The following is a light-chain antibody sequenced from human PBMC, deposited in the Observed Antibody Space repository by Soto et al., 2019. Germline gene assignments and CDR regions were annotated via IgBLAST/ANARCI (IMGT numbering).Light chain of an antibody. CDR3: QQDLRPPLT. CDR1: QSISNY. CDR2: AAS. V-gene: IGKV1-39*01. J-gene: IGKJ3*01. Sequence: IQMTQSPSSLSASVGDRVTITCRASQSISNYLNSYQQKPGKAPKLLIYAASTLQSGVPSRFSGSGSGTDFTLTISSLQPEDFATYYCQQDLRPPLTFGPGTKVDIK.